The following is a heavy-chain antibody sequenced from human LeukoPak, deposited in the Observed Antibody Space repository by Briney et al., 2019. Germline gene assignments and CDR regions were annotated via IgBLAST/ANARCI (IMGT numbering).Heavy chain of an antibody. V-gene: IGHV4-59*01. CDR3: ARTDYGDYGNWFDP. Sequence: SETLSLTCTASGGSISSYYWSWIRQPPGKGLEWIGYIYYSGSTNYNPSLKSRVTISVDTSKNQFSLKLSSVTAADTAVYYCARTDYGDYGNWFDPWGQGTLVTVSS. D-gene: IGHD4-17*01. J-gene: IGHJ5*02. CDR2: IYYSGST. CDR1: GGSISSYY.